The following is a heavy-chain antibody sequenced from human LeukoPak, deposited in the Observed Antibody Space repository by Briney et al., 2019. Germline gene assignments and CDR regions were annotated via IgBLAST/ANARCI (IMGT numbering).Heavy chain of an antibody. Sequence: GASVKVSCKASGYTFTGYYMHWVRQAPGQGLEWMGWINPNSGGTNYAQKFQGRVTMTRDTSISTAYMELSRLRSDDTAVYYCARDFRIPHYYGSGSYFPSWGQGTLVTVSS. V-gene: IGHV1-2*02. CDR3: ARDFRIPHYYGSGSYFPS. CDR1: GYTFTGYY. CDR2: INPNSGGT. J-gene: IGHJ4*02. D-gene: IGHD3-10*01.